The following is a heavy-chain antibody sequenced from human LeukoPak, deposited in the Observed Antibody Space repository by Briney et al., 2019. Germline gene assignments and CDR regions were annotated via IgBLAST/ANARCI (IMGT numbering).Heavy chain of an antibody. CDR2: IYYSGST. V-gene: IGHV4-59*01. J-gene: IGHJ1*01. CDR1: GGXISSYY. CDR3: ARESGYFQH. Sequence: SETLSLTCTVSGGXISSYYWSWIRQPPGKGLEWIGYIYYSGSTNYNPSLKGRVTISVDTSKNQFSLKLSSVTAADTAVYYCARESGYFQHWGQGTLVTVSS.